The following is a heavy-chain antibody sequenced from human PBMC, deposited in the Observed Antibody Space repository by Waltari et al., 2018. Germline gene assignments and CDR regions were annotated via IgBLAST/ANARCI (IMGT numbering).Heavy chain of an antibody. CDR2: IYYSGST. J-gene: IGHJ4*02. CDR3: ARETGAARDFDY. D-gene: IGHD6-6*01. Sequence: QLQLQESGPGLVKPSETLSLTCTVSGGSISSSSYYWGWIRQPPGKGLEWIGSIYYSGSTYYTPSLKSRVTISVDTSKNQFSLKLSSVTAADTAVYYCARETGAARDFDYWGQGTLVTVSS. V-gene: IGHV4-39*07. CDR1: GGSISSSSYY.